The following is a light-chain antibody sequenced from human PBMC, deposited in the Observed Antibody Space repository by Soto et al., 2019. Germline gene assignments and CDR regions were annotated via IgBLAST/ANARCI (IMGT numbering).Light chain of an antibody. CDR3: QQYSNWPPIT. CDR1: QGVSSSY. CDR2: GAS. J-gene: IGKJ5*01. V-gene: IGKV3-15*01. Sequence: EVVMSQSPATVSVKKGERATLSCRASQGVSSSYLAWYQQKPGQAPRLLIYGASTRATGIPARFSGSGSGTEFTLTISSLQSEDFAVYYCQQYSNWPPITFGQRTRLEV.